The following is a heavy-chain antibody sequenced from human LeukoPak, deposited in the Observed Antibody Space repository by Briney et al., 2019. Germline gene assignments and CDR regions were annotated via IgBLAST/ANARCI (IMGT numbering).Heavy chain of an antibody. J-gene: IGHJ5*02. CDR2: INAGNGNT. CDR3: ARRYNWNYFDP. CDR1: GYTFTSYA. Sequence: ASVKVSCKASGYTFTSYAMHWVRQAPGQRLEWMGRINAGNGNTKYSQKFQGRVTITRDTSASTAYMELSSLRSEDTAVYYCARRYNWNYFDPWGQGTLVTVSS. D-gene: IGHD1-7*01. V-gene: IGHV1-3*01.